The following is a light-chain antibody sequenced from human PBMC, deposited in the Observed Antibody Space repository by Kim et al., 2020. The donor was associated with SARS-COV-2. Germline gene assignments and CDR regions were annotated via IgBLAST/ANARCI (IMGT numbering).Light chain of an antibody. J-gene: IGKJ1*01. CDR2: AAS. Sequence: ASVGDRVTITCRASQAIGNDLSWYRQKAGKAPELLIFAASSLQSGAPSRFSGSGSGTDFTLTISSLQAEDSATFYCLQDNTYPWTFGQGTKVDIK. V-gene: IGKV1-6*01. CDR1: QAIGND. CDR3: LQDNTYPWT.